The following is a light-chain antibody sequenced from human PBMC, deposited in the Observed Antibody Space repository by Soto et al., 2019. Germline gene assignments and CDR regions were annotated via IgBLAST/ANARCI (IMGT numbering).Light chain of an antibody. CDR3: RQRYSWLRA. Sequence: EVVVTQSPDTLSLSPGETATLSCRASQSVSSSVAWYQHKPGQSPRLVVYSGDKRAPGIPPRFSGSGSGTDFTLAIGSLESDDFAIYYCRQRYSWLRAFGPGTKVEVK. CDR2: SGD. V-gene: IGKV3-11*01. CDR1: QSVSSS. J-gene: IGKJ1*01.